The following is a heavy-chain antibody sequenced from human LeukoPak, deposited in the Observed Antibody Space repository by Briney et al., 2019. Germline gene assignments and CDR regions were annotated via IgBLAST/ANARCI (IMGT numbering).Heavy chain of an antibody. V-gene: IGHV4-34*01. CDR2: INHSGST. J-gene: IGHJ6*03. CDR1: GGSFSGYY. CDR3: AGGTPPRRQLIYYYYYMDV. D-gene: IGHD5-18*01. Sequence: PSETLSLTCAVYGGSFSGYYWSWIRQPPGKGLEWIGEINHSGSTNYNPSLKSRVTISVDTSKNQFSLKLSSVTAADTAVYYCAGGTPPRRQLIYYYYYMDVWGKGTTVTVSS.